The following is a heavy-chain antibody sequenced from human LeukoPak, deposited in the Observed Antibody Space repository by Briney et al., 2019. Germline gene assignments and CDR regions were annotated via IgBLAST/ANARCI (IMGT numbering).Heavy chain of an antibody. J-gene: IGHJ3*02. CDR3: ARELGVGVIGDAFDI. V-gene: IGHV3-74*01. D-gene: IGHD3-22*01. CDR2: ANTDGSST. Sequence: QPGGSLRLSCAVSGFTLGSYWMHWVRQAPGQGLAWVSRANTDGSSTTYAESVKGRFTISKDNAKNKLYLQMNGLRAEDTAVYYCARELGVGVIGDAFDIWGQGTVVTVSS. CDR1: GFTLGSYW.